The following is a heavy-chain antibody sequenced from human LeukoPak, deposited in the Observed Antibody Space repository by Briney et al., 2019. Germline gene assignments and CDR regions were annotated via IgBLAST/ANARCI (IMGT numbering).Heavy chain of an antibody. D-gene: IGHD6-6*01. CDR3: ASAGYCSSSGGAFDY. CDR1: GGSFSGYY. CDR2: INHSGST. Sequence: SSETLSLTCAVYGGSFSGYYWSWIRQLPGKGLEWIGEINHSGSTNYNPSLKSRVTISVDTSKNQFSLKLSSVTAADTAVYYCASAGYCSSSGGAFDYWGQGTLVTVSS. V-gene: IGHV4-34*01. J-gene: IGHJ4*02.